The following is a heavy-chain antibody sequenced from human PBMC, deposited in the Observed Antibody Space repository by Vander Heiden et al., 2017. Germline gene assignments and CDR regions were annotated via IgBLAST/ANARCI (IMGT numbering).Heavy chain of an antibody. Sequence: EVQLLESGGGLVQPGGSLRLSCAASGFTFSRYAMSWVRQAPGKGLEWVSAISGSGGSTYYADSVKGRFTISRDNSKNTLYLQMNSLRAEDTAVYYCAKGVRAGYYPALDYWGQGTLVTVSS. D-gene: IGHD3-22*01. J-gene: IGHJ4*02. CDR1: GFTFSRYA. CDR2: ISGSGGST. CDR3: AKGVRAGYYPALDY. V-gene: IGHV3-23*01.